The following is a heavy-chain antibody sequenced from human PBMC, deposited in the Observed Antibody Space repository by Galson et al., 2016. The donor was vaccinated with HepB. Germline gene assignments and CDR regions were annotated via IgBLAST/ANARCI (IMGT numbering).Heavy chain of an antibody. D-gene: IGHD3-10*01. V-gene: IGHV4-39*01. Sequence: LTCTVSGVSIGSSSYFWGWVRQPPGKGLEWIGSIYYSGNSYYNPSLKSRVTISVDTPKNQFSLKLSSVTAADTAVYYCARPYYGAGSYVAFDIWGPGTMVTVS. J-gene: IGHJ3*02. CDR3: ARPYYGAGSYVAFDI. CDR2: IYYSGNS. CDR1: GVSIGSSSYF.